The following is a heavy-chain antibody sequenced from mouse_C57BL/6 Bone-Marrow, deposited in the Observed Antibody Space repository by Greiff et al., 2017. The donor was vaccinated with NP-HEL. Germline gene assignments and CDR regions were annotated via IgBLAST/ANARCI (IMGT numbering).Heavy chain of an antibody. Sequence: VQLQQSGAELVRPGTSVKVSCKASGYAFTNYLIEWVKQRPGQGLEWIGVINPGSGGTNYNEKFKGKATLTADKSSSTAYMQLSSLTSEDSAVYFCARDDGYHYYAMDYWGQGTSVTVSS. V-gene: IGHV1-54*01. CDR3: ARDDGYHYYAMDY. J-gene: IGHJ4*01. D-gene: IGHD2-3*01. CDR1: GYAFTNYL. CDR2: INPGSGGT.